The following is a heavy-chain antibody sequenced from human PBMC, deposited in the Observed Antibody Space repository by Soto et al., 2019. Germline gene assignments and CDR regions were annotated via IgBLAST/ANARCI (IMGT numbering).Heavy chain of an antibody. CDR2: INPGNGNT. J-gene: IGHJ2*01. V-gene: IGHV1-3*01. Sequence: QVQVVQSGAEVKKPGASVKVSCKASGYTFTSYAMHWVRQAPGQRLEWMGWINPGNGNTKNSQKLQGRVTITRDTFASTAYMELSSLRSEDTAVYYCARGASSVTTFYFDLWGRGTLVTVSS. CDR3: ARGASSVTTFYFDL. CDR1: GYTFTSYA. D-gene: IGHD4-17*01.